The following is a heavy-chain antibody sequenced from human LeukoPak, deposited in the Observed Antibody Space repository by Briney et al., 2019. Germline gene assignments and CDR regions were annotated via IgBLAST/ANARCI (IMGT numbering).Heavy chain of an antibody. CDR2: SYCSGST. CDR1: GGSISSSSYY. J-gene: IGHJ4*02. D-gene: IGHD3-10*01. Sequence: PWGTLCLTCTVSGGSISSSSYYWGWIRQPPGKGLEWSGSSYCSGSTYYNPSLKSRVTISVDTSKNQFSLKLSSVTAADTTVYYCARQRGRGITMVRGARYFDYWGQGTLVTVSS. V-gene: IGHV4-39*01. CDR3: ARQRGRGITMVRGARYFDY.